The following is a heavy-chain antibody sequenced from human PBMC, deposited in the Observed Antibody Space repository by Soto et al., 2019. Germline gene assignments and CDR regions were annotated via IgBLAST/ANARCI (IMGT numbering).Heavy chain of an antibody. V-gene: IGHV3-9*01. D-gene: IGHD6-13*01. J-gene: IGHJ1*01. CDR3: VKDESINWYSGHFRH. CDR2: INWNSGSI. Sequence: GGSLRLFCAASGFTFDDYAMHWVRQVPGKGLEWVSGINWNSGSIGYGDSVKGRFAISRDNAKNSLHLQMNSLSAEDTAFYYCVKDESINWYSGHFRHWGQGTLVTVSS. CDR1: GFTFDDYA.